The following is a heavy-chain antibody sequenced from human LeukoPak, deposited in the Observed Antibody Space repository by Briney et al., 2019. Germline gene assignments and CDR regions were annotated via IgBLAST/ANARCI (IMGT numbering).Heavy chain of an antibody. Sequence: GGSLRLSCAASGFTFSSYALSWVRQAPGKGLEWVSAVTDSAEYTYYADSVKGRFTISRDNSKNTLYLQMNSLRAEDTAVYYCARVTNVDIAPDYWGQGTLVTVSS. V-gene: IGHV3-23*01. CDR1: GFTFSSYA. CDR3: ARVTNVDIAPDY. CDR2: VTDSAEYT. D-gene: IGHD5-12*01. J-gene: IGHJ4*02.